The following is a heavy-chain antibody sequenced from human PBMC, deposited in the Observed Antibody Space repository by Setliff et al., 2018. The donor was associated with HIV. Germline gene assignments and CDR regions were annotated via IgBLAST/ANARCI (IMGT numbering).Heavy chain of an antibody. J-gene: IGHJ4*02. CDR1: FSNSA. CDR2: SIPLFGTV. V-gene: IGHV1-69*05. CDR3: ASASGYCRSGVCYIGVHKTPDKYYFDS. D-gene: IGHD2-8*01. Sequence: FSNSALTWVRQAPGQGLEWMGGSIPLFGTVKYAQKFQGRVTITTDELMTTAYMELSSLRSEDTAVYFCASASGYCRSGVCYIGVHKTPDKYYFDSWGQGALVTVSS.